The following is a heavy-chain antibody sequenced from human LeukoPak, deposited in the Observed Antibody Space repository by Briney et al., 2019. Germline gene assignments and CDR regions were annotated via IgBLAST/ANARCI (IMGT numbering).Heavy chain of an antibody. CDR2: INPNSGGT. Sequence: ASVKVSSKASGDTSTGYYMHWVRQAPGQRLEWMGRINPNSGGTNSAPKFQGRVTMTRGTSIRTAYMELSRLRSDDTAVYYCARVIGLSRIVGAPSPPGYWGQGTLVTVSS. J-gene: IGHJ4*02. CDR3: ARVIGLSRIVGAPSPPGY. D-gene: IGHD1-26*01. CDR1: GDTSTGYY. V-gene: IGHV1-2*06.